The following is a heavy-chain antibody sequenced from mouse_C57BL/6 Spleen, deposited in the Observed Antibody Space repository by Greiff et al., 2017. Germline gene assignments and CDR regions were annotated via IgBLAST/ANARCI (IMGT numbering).Heavy chain of an antibody. Sequence: EVQLVESGGGLVKPGGSLKLSCAASGFTFSSYAMSWVRQTPEKRLEWVATISDGGSYTYYPDNVKGRFTISRDNAKNNLYLQMSHLKSEDTAMYYCASLYYGSSYTWFAYWGQGTLVTVSA. CDR2: ISDGGSYT. CDR1: GFTFSSYA. J-gene: IGHJ3*01. CDR3: ASLYYGSSYTWFAY. V-gene: IGHV5-4*01. D-gene: IGHD1-1*01.